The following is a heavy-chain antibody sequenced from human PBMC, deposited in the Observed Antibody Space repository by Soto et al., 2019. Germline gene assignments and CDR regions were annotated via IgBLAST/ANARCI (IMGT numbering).Heavy chain of an antibody. Sequence: PGGSLRLSCAASGFTFSSYAMSWVRQTPGKGLEWVSAISGSGGSTYYADSVKGRFTISRDNAKNSLYLQMNSLRAEDTAVYYCATLWFGEFTGPSVAFDIWGQGTMVTVSS. V-gene: IGHV3-23*01. CDR3: ATLWFGEFTGPSVAFDI. J-gene: IGHJ3*02. CDR2: ISGSGGST. CDR1: GFTFSSYA. D-gene: IGHD3-10*01.